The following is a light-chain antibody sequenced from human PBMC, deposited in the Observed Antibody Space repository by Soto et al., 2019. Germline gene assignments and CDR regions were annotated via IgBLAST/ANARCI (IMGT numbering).Light chain of an antibody. CDR1: QSISSW. CDR3: QQYNSYLIT. J-gene: IGKJ5*01. CDR2: DAS. V-gene: IGKV1-5*01. Sequence: DIQMSQSPSTLSASVGDRVTITCRASQSISSWLAWYQQKPGKAPKLLIYDASSLESGVPSRFSGSGSGTEFTLTISSLQPDDFATYYCQQYNSYLITFGQGRRLEVK.